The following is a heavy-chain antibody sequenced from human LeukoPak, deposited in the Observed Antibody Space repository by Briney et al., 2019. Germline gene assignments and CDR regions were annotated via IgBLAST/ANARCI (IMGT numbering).Heavy chain of an antibody. CDR3: ASSYSVTSYYYYAMDV. Sequence: WASVKVPCKASGGTFSRYVISWVRQAPGQGLEWIGGIIPIFVTSNYAQKFQGRVTIPADKSTSTAYMDPSSLRSDDTAVYYAASSYSVTSYYYYAMDVWGQGTTVTVSS. D-gene: IGHD1-26*01. V-gene: IGHV1-69*06. CDR2: IIPIFVTS. J-gene: IGHJ6*02. CDR1: GGTFSRYV.